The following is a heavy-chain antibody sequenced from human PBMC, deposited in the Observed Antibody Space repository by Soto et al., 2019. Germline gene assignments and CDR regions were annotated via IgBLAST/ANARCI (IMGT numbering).Heavy chain of an antibody. V-gene: IGHV3-15*01. CDR3: TTSIDIVVVPGNWFDP. J-gene: IGHJ5*02. CDR2: IKSKTDGGTT. CDR1: GFTFSNAW. D-gene: IGHD2-2*01. Sequence: EVQLVESGGGLVKPGGSLRLSCAASGFTFSNAWMSWVRQAPGKGLEWVGRIKSKTDGGTTDYAAPVKGRFTISRDDSKNTLYLQMNSLKTEDTAVYYCTTSIDIVVVPGNWFDPWGQGTLVTFSS.